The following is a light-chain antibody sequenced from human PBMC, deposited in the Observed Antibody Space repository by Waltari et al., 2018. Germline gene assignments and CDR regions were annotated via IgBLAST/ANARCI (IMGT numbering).Light chain of an antibody. CDR2: DVS. J-gene: IGLJ2*01. CDR1: SSDVGGYNY. Sequence: QSALTQPASVSGSPGQSITISCTGTSSDVGGYNYVSWYQQHPGKAPKLIIFDVSNRPSGVSSRCSGSKSGNTASLTISVLQAQDEADYYCSSYISSDTLELFGGGTSLTVL. V-gene: IGLV2-14*03. CDR3: SSYISSDTLEL.